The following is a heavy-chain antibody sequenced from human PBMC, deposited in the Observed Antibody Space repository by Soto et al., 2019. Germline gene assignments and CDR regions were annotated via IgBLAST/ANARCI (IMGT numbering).Heavy chain of an antibody. CDR3: ARGGRDLIAAAGLNDY. V-gene: IGHV4-59*08. CDR2: IYYSGST. CDR1: GGSISSYY. Sequence: QVQLQESGPGLVKPSETLSLTCTVSGGSISSYYWSWIRQPPGKGLEWIGYIYYSGSTNYNPSLKSRVTISVDTSKNQFSLKLSSVTAADTAVYYCARGGRDLIAAAGLNDYWGQGTLVTVSS. J-gene: IGHJ4*02. D-gene: IGHD6-13*01.